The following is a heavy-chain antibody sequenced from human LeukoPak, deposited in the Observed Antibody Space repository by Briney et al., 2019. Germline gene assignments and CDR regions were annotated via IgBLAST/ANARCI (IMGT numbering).Heavy chain of an antibody. Sequence: SETPSLPCTVSDGSISSYYRSWIRQPPPKGLEWIGDMFYSGITNYNPSLKSRVTISVDTSKNQFSLTLSSVTAADTAVYYCARATYYDSSGNLAYFDYWGQGTLVTVSS. V-gene: IGHV4-59*01. J-gene: IGHJ4*02. D-gene: IGHD3-22*01. CDR3: ARATYYDSSGNLAYFDY. CDR2: MFYSGIT. CDR1: DGSISSYY.